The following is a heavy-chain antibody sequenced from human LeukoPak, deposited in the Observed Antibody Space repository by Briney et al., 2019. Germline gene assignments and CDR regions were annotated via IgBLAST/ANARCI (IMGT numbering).Heavy chain of an antibody. CDR1: GGSISSSSYY. J-gene: IGHJ5*02. V-gene: IGHV4-39*02. D-gene: IGHD2-15*01. CDR2: IYYSGST. CDR3: ARESGDCSGGSCYHNWFDP. Sequence: SETLSLTCTVSGGSISSSSYYWGWIRQPPGKGLEWIGSIYYSGSTYYNPSLKSRVTISVDTSKSQFSLKLSSVTAADTAVYYCARESGDCSGGSCYHNWFDPWGQGTLVTVSS.